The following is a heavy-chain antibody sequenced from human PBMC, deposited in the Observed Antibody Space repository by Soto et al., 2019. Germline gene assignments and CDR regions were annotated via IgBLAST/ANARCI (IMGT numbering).Heavy chain of an antibody. D-gene: IGHD3-10*01. J-gene: IGHJ6*04. CDR1: GGTFNRET. V-gene: IGHV1-69*02. CDR3: ARGGKLGGDLDV. Sequence: QAQLVQSGAEVKKPGSSVKVSCKASGGTFNRETFSWVRQAPGQGLQWMGRIIPVLDVTEYPQNFQGSVTITADTSTSTVYLALSGLGSDDTAVYYCARGGKLGGDLDVWGKGTPVIVSS. CDR2: IIPVLDVT.